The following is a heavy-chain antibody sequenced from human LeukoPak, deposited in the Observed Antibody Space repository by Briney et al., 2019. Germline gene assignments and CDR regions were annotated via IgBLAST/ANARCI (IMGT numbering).Heavy chain of an antibody. CDR2: INHSGST. D-gene: IGHD3-3*01. CDR1: GGSFSGYY. J-gene: IGHJ6*02. Sequence: PSETLSLTCAVYGGSFSGYYWSWIRQPPGKGLEWIGEINHSGSTNYNPSLKSRVTISVDTSKNQFSLKLSSVTAADTAVYYCASFLITIFGEGRGYYYGMDVWGQGTTVTVSS. V-gene: IGHV4-34*01. CDR3: ASFLITIFGEGRGYYYGMDV.